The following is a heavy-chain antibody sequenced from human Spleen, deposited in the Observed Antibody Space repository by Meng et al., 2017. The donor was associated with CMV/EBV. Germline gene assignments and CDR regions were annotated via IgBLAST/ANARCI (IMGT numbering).Heavy chain of an antibody. D-gene: IGHD3-22*01. CDR1: GFTFSSYE. CDR3: ARLKHYHDSSDYYYYYGLDV. J-gene: IGHJ6*02. V-gene: IGHV3-7*01. Sequence: GESLKISCEASGFTFSSYEMNWVRQAPGKGLEWVANIKEDGNEEYYVDSVKGRFTISRDNAKNSLYLQMNSLRAEDTAVYYCARLKHYHDSSDYYYYYGLDVWGQGTTVTVSS. CDR2: IKEDGNEE.